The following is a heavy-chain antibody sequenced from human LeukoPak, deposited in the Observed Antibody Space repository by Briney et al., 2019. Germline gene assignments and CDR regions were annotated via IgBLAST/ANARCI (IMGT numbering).Heavy chain of an antibody. CDR2: VTNGGIT. V-gene: IGHV3-23*01. CDR3: AQRIAVRPYPFGN. CDR1: GLTFSSHA. Sequence: GGSLRLSCAASGLTFSSHAMNWVRQAPGKGLEYISSVTNGGITYYADSVKGRFTISRDNSKNTLYLQMNSLRAEDTAVYYCAQRIAVRPYPFGNWGQGTLVTVSS. D-gene: IGHD6-6*01. J-gene: IGHJ4*02.